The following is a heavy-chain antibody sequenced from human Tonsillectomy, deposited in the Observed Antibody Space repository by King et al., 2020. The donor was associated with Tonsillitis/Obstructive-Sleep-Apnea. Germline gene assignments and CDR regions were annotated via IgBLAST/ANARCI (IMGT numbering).Heavy chain of an antibody. J-gene: IGHJ6*02. CDR3: AREPSHFPYGMDV. CDR1: GFTFSHYW. Sequence: VQLVESGGDLVQPGGSLTVSCVVSGFTFSHYWMSWVRQAPGKGLEWVENKNQDDSEIYYVDSVKGRFTISRENAKNSLYLQMDSLRADDTAVFYCAREPSHFPYGMDVWGLGTTVTVSS. CDR2: KNQDDSEI. V-gene: IGHV3-7*03. D-gene: IGHD3-3*02.